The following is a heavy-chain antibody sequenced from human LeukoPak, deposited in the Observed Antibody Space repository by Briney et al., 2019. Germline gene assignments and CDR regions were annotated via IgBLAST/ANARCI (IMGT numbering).Heavy chain of an antibody. CDR1: GGSISSYY. Sequence: SETLSVTCTVSGGSISSYYWSWIRQPAGKGLEWIGRIYTSGSTNYNPSLKSRVTISVDKSKNQFSLKLSSVTAADTAVYYCARDPADYGDYVRWFDPWGQGTLVTVSS. V-gene: IGHV4-4*07. CDR3: ARDPADYGDYVRWFDP. D-gene: IGHD4-17*01. J-gene: IGHJ5*02. CDR2: IYTSGST.